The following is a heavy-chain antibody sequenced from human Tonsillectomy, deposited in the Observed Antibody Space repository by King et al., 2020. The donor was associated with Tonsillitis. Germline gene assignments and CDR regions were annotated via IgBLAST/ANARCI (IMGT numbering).Heavy chain of an antibody. CDR1: GYTFTDYY. Sequence: QLVQSGAEVKRPGATVKIACKVSGYTFTDYYMHWVQQAPGKGLEWMGLVDPEDGEIIYAQKFQGRVTITADTSTDTTYQELRSLRFDDAGVYYCARGKRLGPTMNYFDYWGRGTLVTVSS. D-gene: IGHD3-9*01. CDR3: ARGKRLGPTMNYFDY. CDR2: VDPEDGEI. V-gene: IGHV1-69-2*01. J-gene: IGHJ4*02.